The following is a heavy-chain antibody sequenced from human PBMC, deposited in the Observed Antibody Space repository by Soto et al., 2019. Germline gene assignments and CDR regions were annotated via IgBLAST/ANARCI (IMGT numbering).Heavy chain of an antibody. CDR2: ISHTGIP. V-gene: IGHV4-30-4*01. Sequence: QVQLQESGPGLVKPSETLSLACTVSGGSISSGNYYWSWIRQPPGKGLEWIGYISHTGIPFYNPSLKSRLTISRATSKNQFSLKLASVTAADTAFYYCAREVGYTGYDWAYWGQGTLVTVSS. CDR1: GGSISSGNYY. D-gene: IGHD5-12*01. J-gene: IGHJ4*02. CDR3: AREVGYTGYDWAY.